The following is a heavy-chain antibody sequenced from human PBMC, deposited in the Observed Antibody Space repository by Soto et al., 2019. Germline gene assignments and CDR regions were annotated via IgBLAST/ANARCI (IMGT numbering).Heavy chain of an antibody. V-gene: IGHV1-2*04. D-gene: IGHD6-6*01. CDR3: ARGDLIAAPLNFDY. J-gene: IGHJ4*02. Sequence: GASVKVSCKASGYTFTGYYMHWVRQAPGQGLEWMGWINPNSGGTNYAQKFQGWVTMTRDTSISTAYMELSRLRSDDTAVYYCARGDLIAAPLNFDYWGQGTLVTVS. CDR1: GYTFTGYY. CDR2: INPNSGGT.